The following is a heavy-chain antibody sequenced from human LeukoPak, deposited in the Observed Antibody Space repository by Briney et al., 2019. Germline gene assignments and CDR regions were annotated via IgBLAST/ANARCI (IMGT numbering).Heavy chain of an antibody. CDR1: GFIFSNYW. Sequence: PGGSLRLSCAASGFIFSNYWMTWVRQAPGKGLEWVANVRGDGYEKHFADSVKGRFTISRDNAKNSVDLQMNNLRAEDTAVSYCVRNGDYYRLDYWGQGTLVTVSS. V-gene: IGHV3-7*01. CDR3: VRNGDYYRLDY. D-gene: IGHD2-21*02. CDR2: VRGDGYEK. J-gene: IGHJ4*02.